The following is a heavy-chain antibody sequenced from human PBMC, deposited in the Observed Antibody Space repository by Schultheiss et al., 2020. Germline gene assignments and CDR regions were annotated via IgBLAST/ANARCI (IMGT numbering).Heavy chain of an antibody. Sequence: SQTLSLTCTVSGYSISSGYYWGWIRQPPGKGLEWIGEIYHSGSTNYNPSLKSRVTISVDKSKNQFSLKLSSVTAADTAVYYCAREEEGGYYFDYWGQGTLVTVSS. J-gene: IGHJ4*02. CDR1: GYSISSGYY. CDR2: IYHSGST. V-gene: IGHV4-38-2*02. CDR3: AREEEGGYYFDY. D-gene: IGHD3-16*01.